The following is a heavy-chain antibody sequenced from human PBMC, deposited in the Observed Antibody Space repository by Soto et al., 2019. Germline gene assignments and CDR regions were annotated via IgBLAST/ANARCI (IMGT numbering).Heavy chain of an antibody. V-gene: IGHV4-30-4*01. Sequence: PSETQSLSYRVSDGSIRSVDYYCSFNRKPPGKALECIGYIYYSGSTYYNPSLNSRVTLSIDMTNNHVSLILNSVTAADTAVYYCARVGPWVPYYYDSSPYTFGNCFAPWGQGTLVTVSS. CDR1: DGSIRSVDYY. J-gene: IGHJ5*02. CDR3: ARVGPWVPYYYDSSPYTFGNCFAP. CDR2: IYYSGST. D-gene: IGHD3-22*01.